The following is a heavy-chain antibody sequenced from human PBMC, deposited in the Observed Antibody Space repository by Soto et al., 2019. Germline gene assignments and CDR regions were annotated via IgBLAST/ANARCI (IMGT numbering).Heavy chain of an antibody. CDR2: IYYSGST. J-gene: IGHJ5*02. V-gene: IGHV4-39*01. CDR1: GGSISSSSYY. Sequence: SETLSLTCTVSGGSISSSSYYWGWIRQPPGKGLEWIGSIYYSGSTYYNPSLKSRVTISVDTSKNQFSLKLSSVTAADTAVYYCARRSVVPAAIGDWFDPWGQGTLVTVSS. CDR3: ARRSVVPAAIGDWFDP. D-gene: IGHD2-2*01.